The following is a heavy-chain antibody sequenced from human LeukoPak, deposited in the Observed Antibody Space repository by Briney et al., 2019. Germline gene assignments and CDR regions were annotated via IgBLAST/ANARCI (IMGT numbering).Heavy chain of an antibody. CDR2: ISSSSSYI. CDR1: GFTFSSYS. J-gene: IGHJ4*02. Sequence: TGGSLRLSCAASGFTFSSYSMNWVRQAPGKGLEWVSSISSSSSYIYYADSVKGRFTSSRDNAKNSLYLQMNSLRAEDTAVYYCARVPVGDAGYWGQGNLVTVSS. D-gene: IGHD1-26*01. V-gene: IGHV3-21*01. CDR3: ARVPVGDAGY.